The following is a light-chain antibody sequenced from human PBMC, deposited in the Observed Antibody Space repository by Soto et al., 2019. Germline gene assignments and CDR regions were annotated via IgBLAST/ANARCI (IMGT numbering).Light chain of an antibody. V-gene: IGKV3-15*01. J-gene: IGKJ1*01. CDR1: QSVSSN. Sequence: EIVMTQSPATLSVSPGERGTLSCRASQSVSSNLAWYQQKPRQAPRLLIYGASTRATGIPARFSGSRSGTEFTLTISSLQSEDFAVYYCQQYNNWPWTFGQGTKVEIK. CDR2: GAS. CDR3: QQYNNWPWT.